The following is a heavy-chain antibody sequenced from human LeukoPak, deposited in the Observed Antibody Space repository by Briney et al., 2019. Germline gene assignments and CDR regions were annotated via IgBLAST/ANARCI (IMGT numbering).Heavy chain of an antibody. V-gene: IGHV3-21*01. D-gene: IGHD2-2*01. J-gene: IGHJ6*03. Sequence: GGSLRLSCAASGFIFSSYSISWVRQAPGKGLEWVSSISSSSSYIYYADSVKGRFTISRDNAKNSLYLQINSLRAEDTAVYYCARVGCSSTSCYYYYYYMDVWGKGTTVTVSS. CDR1: GFIFSSYS. CDR2: ISSSSSYI. CDR3: ARVGCSSTSCYYYYYYMDV.